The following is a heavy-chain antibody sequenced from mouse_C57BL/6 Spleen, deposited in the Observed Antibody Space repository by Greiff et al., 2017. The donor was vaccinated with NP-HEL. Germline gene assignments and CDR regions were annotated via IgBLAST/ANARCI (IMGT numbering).Heavy chain of an antibody. D-gene: IGHD1-1*01. CDR3: ARDYYGFDV. V-gene: IGHV1-54*01. Sequence: VQLQQSGAELVRPGTSVKVSCKASGYAFTNYLIEWVKQRPGQGLEWIGVINPGSGGTNYNEKFKSKATLTVDKSSSTAYMQLSSLTSEDSAVYYCARDYYGFDVWGTGTTVTVSS. J-gene: IGHJ1*03. CDR2: INPGSGGT. CDR1: GYAFTNYL.